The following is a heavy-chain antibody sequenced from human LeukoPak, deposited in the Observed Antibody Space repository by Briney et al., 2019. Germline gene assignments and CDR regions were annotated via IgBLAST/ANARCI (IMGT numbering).Heavy chain of an antibody. J-gene: IGHJ6*03. D-gene: IGHD3-3*02. V-gene: IGHV3-48*03. CDR1: RFTFRTYE. Sequence: PGGSLRLSCAASRFTFRTYEMHWVRQAPGKGLEWVSYISRGGNSIYYADSVKGRFTISRDDAKNSLFLQMNSLRGEDTAVYYCARDSFSDYYYYMDVWGKGTTVTVSS. CDR3: ARDSFSDYYYYMDV. CDR2: ISRGGNSI.